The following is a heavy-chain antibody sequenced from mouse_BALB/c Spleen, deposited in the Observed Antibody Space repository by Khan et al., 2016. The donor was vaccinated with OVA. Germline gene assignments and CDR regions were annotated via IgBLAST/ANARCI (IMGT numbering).Heavy chain of an antibody. CDR1: GYTFTSYV. Sequence: VQLQQSSPELVKPGASVKMSCKASGYTFTSYVMHWVKQKPGKGLEWVGYIYPFNGDTNYNETFKGKATLTSDKSSSTAYMELSSLTSEDSALYFGEKGDSSDVYVDYWGQGTTLTVSS. J-gene: IGHJ2*01. V-gene: IGHV1S136*01. D-gene: IGHD2-12*01. CDR3: EKGDSSDVYVDY. CDR2: IYPFNGDT.